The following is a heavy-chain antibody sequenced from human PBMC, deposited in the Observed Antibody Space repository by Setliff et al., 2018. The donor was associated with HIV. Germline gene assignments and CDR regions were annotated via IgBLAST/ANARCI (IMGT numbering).Heavy chain of an antibody. CDR1: GYAFTSYG. CDR3: ARDSSFNMDV. CDR2: ISEYNGDT. Sequence: ASVKVSCKASGYAFTSYGISWVRQAPGQGLEWMGWISEYNGDTKYAQKLQGRVTMTKDTSTSTAYMELRSLRSDDTAVYYCARDSSFNMDVWGKGTTVTVSS. J-gene: IGHJ6*03. V-gene: IGHV1-18*01.